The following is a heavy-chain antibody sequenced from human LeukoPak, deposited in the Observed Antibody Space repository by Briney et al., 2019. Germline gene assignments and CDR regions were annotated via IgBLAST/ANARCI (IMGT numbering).Heavy chain of an antibody. CDR1: GFTFSSYV. D-gene: IGHD2-15*01. CDR2: ISGSGGST. CDR3: AKELVVAAPYYLDY. J-gene: IGHJ4*02. V-gene: IGHV3-23*01. Sequence: SGRSLRLSCAASGFTFSSYVMHWVRQAPGKGLEWVSAISGSGGSTYYADSVKGRFTISRDNSKNTLYLQMNSLRAEDTAVYYCAKELVVAAPYYLDYWGQGTLVTVSS.